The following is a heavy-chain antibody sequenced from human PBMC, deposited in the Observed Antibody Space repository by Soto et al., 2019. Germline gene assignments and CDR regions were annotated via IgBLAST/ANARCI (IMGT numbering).Heavy chain of an antibody. Sequence: SVKVSCKASGGTFSSYAISWVRQAPGQGLEWMGGIIPIFGTANYAQKFQGRVTITADESTSTAYMELSSLRSEDTAVYYCARGGYYYDSSGYYFDPWGQETLVTVSS. CDR2: IIPIFGTA. V-gene: IGHV1-69*13. J-gene: IGHJ5*02. D-gene: IGHD3-22*01. CDR3: ARGGYYYDSSGYYFDP. CDR1: GGTFSSYA.